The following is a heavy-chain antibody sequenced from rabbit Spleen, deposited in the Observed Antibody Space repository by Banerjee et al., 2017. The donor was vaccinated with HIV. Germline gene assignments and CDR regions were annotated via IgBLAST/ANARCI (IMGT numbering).Heavy chain of an antibody. CDR2: AYAGSSGST. Sequence: QSLEESGGGLVKPGASLTLTCKASGFSFNSGYDMCWVRQAPGKGLEWVACAYAGSSGSTYSATWAKGRFTCSKTSSTTVTLQMTSLTVADTATYFCARDTGSSFSSYGMDLWAQAPSSPS. V-gene: IGHV1S40*01. CDR3: ARDTGSSFSSYGMDL. J-gene: IGHJ6*01. D-gene: IGHD8-1*01. CDR1: GFSFNSGYD.